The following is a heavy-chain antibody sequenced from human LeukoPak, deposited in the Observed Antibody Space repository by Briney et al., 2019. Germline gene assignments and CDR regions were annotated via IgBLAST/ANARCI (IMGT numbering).Heavy chain of an antibody. D-gene: IGHD3-10*01. V-gene: IGHV1-46*01. CDR2: INPSGGST. CDR1: GYTFTVYY. J-gene: IGHJ6*03. Sequence: ASVKVSFKASGYTFTVYYMHWVRQAPGQGLEWMGIINPSGGSTSYAQKFQGRVTMTRDTSTSTVYMELSSLRSEDTAVYYCARDTSGKRGYGSGRFYYMDVWGKGTTVTISS. CDR3: ARDTSGKRGYGSGRFYYMDV.